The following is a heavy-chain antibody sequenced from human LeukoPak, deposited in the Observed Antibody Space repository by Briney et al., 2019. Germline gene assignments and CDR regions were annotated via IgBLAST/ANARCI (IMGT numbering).Heavy chain of an antibody. J-gene: IGHJ4*02. V-gene: IGHV3-49*04. CDR1: GSTFSSYW. D-gene: IGHD1-1*01. CDR3: TRDRGAYNLYDY. CDR2: IRSKAYGETA. Sequence: GGSLRLSCAASGSTFSSYWMHWVRQAPGKGLEWVGFIRSKAYGETADYAASVKGRFTISRDDSKAIAYLQMNSLKTEDTAVYHCTRDRGAYNLYDYWGQGTLVTVSS.